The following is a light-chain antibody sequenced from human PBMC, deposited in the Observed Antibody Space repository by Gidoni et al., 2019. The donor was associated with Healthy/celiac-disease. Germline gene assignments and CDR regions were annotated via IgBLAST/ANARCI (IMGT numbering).Light chain of an antibody. J-gene: IGKJ5*01. CDR3: MQALQTPIT. V-gene: IGKV2-28*01. CDR2: LGS. Sequence: DIVMTQSPLSLPVTPGEPASICCRSSQSLLHSNGYNYLDWYLQKPGQSPQLLIYLGSNRASGVPDRFSGSGSGTDFTLKISRVEAEDVGVYYCMQALQTPITFXQXTRLEIK. CDR1: QSLLHSNGYNY.